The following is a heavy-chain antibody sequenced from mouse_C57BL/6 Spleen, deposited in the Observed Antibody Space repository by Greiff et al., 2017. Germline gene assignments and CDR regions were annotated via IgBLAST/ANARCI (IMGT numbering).Heavy chain of an antibody. V-gene: IGHV1-20*01. CDR3: ARDREDYYGSRGAMDY. D-gene: IGHD1-1*01. CDR1: GYSFTGYF. J-gene: IGHJ4*01. CDR2: INPYNGDT. Sequence: VQLQQSGPELVKPGDSVKISCKASGYSFTGYFMNWVMQSHGKSLEWIGRINPYNGDTFYNQKFKGKATLTVDKSSSTAHMELRSLTSEDSAVYYCARDREDYYGSRGAMDYWGQGTSVTVS.